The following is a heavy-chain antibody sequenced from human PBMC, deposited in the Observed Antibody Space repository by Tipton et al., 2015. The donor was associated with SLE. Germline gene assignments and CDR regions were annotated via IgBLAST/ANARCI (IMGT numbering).Heavy chain of an antibody. CDR3: ARDGEQLGFFDY. Sequence: TLSLTCAVYGGSFSGYYWSWIRQPPGKGLEWIGEINDSGSTNYNPSLKSRVTISVDTSKNQFSLKLSSVTAADTAVYYCARDGEQLGFFDYWGQGTLVTVSS. CDR2: INDSGST. D-gene: IGHD6-6*01. V-gene: IGHV4-34*01. J-gene: IGHJ4*02. CDR1: GGSFSGYY.